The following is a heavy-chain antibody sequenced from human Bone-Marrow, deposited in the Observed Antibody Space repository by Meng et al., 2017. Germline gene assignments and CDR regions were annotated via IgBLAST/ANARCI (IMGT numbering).Heavy chain of an antibody. Sequence: GESLKISCAASGFTFSSYEFNWVRQAPGKGLEWISYISIGGSTMYYADSVTGRFIISRDNAKNSLYLQMNSLRAEDTAVYYCAREWDDYGGNPLIDYWGQGTLVTVSS. V-gene: IGHV3-48*03. D-gene: IGHD4-23*01. J-gene: IGHJ4*02. CDR3: AREWDDYGGNPLIDY. CDR2: ISIGGSTM. CDR1: GFTFSSYE.